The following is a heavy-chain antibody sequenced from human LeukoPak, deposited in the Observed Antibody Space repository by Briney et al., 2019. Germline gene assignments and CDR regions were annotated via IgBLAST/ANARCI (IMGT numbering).Heavy chain of an antibody. V-gene: IGHV3-7*03. CDR2: MNSDGSEK. D-gene: IGHD5-18*01. CDR3: ARGDVDTEEDY. J-gene: IGHJ4*02. Sequence: PGGSLRLSCVASGFTFTSFWMAWVRHAPGKGLECVALMNSDGSEKSYADSVKGRFTISRDNAKNSLYLQMNSLRAEDTAVYYCARGDVDTEEDYWGQGTLVTVSS. CDR1: GFTFTSFW.